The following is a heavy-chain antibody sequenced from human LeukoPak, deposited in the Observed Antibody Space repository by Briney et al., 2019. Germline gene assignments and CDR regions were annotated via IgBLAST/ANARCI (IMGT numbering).Heavy chain of an antibody. J-gene: IGHJ5*02. D-gene: IGHD3-16*02. V-gene: IGHV3-7*01. CDR2: IKQDGSEK. CDR1: GFTFSSYW. Sequence: GGSLRLSCAASGFTFSSYWMSWVRQAPGKGLEWVANIKQDGSEKYYVDSVKGRFTISRDNAKNSLYLQMNSLRAEDTAVYYCARDVRLGELSSDNWFDPWGQGTLVTVSS. CDR3: ARDVRLGELSSDNWFDP.